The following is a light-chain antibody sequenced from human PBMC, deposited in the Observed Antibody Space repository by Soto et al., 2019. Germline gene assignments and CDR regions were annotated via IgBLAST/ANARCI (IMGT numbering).Light chain of an antibody. CDR1: SSDVGGYNY. V-gene: IGLV2-14*03. Sequence: QSALTQPASVSGSPGQSITISCTGTSSDVGGYNYVSWYQHHPGKAPKLMIFDVSNRPSGVTNRFSGSKSGNTASLTISGLQAEDVADYYCSSYTASSTYVFVNGTKVTVL. CDR3: SSYTASSTYV. J-gene: IGLJ1*01. CDR2: DVS.